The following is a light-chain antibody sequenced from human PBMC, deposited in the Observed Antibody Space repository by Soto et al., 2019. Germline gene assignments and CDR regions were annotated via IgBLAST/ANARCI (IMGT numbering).Light chain of an antibody. Sequence: DIQMTPSPSTLSGSVVYIFTISFRASQTISSWLAWYQQKPGKAPKLLIYKASTLKSGVPSRFSGSGSGTEFTLTISSLQPDDFATYYCKQYHTYRTSGQGTKGDI. V-gene: IGKV1-5*03. CDR3: KQYHTYRT. CDR1: QTISSW. CDR2: KAS. J-gene: IGKJ1*01.